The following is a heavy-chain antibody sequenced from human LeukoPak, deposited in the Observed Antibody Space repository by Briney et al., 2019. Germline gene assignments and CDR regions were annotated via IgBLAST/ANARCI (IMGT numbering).Heavy chain of an antibody. D-gene: IGHD3-22*01. Sequence: ASVKVSCKASGYTFTGYYMHWVRQAPGQGLEWMGRINPNSGNTNFAQKFQGRVTMTRDTAISTAYMELSRLKSDDTAVYYCARGMDYYDSSGYYVAWGQGTLVTVSS. CDR2: INPNSGNT. V-gene: IGHV1-2*02. J-gene: IGHJ5*02. CDR1: GYTFTGYY. CDR3: ARGMDYYDSSGYYVA.